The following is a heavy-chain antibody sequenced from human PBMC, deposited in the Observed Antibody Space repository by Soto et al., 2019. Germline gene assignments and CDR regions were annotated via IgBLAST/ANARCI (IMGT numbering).Heavy chain of an antibody. D-gene: IGHD3-22*01. V-gene: IGHV4-34*01. Sequence: SETLPLTCAVYGGSFSCHGWTWIRQCPGKGLEWIGDINHSGRVNYSPSLKSRVTISLDTSKNQFSLTLSAVTAAETAMYYCSNRAYDTNGYYRFDPWGQGTLVTVPS. CDR1: GGSFSCHG. CDR2: INHSGRV. J-gene: IGHJ5*01. CDR3: SNRAYDTNGYYRFDP.